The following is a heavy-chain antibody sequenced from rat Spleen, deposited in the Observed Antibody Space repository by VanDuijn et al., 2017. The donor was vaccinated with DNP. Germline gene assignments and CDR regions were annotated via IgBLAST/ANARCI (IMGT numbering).Heavy chain of an antibody. CDR2: MSPTTRSS. CDR1: GFSFSDYD. CDR3: ARGGTYYFDY. Sequence: EVQLVESGGGLVQPGRSLKLSYAASGFSFSDYDMAWVRQAPTKGLEWVACMSPTTRSSYYRDSVKGRFTVSRDDAKSTLYLQMDSLRSEDTATYYCARGGTYYFDYWGQGVMVTVSS. J-gene: IGHJ2*01. V-gene: IGHV5-25*01.